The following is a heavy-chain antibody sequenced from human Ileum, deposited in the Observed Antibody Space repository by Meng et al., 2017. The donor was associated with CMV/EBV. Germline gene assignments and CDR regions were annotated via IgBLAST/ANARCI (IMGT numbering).Heavy chain of an antibody. CDR2: INHSGST. J-gene: IGHJ5*02. D-gene: IGHD3-10*01. CDR3: ARGARITMVRGPQEFDP. V-gene: IGHV4-34*01. CDR1: GGSFSGYY. Sequence: SETLSLTCAVYGGSFSGYYWSWIRQPPGKGLEWIGEINHSGSTNYNPSLKSRVTISVDTSKNQFSLKLSSVTAADTAVYYCARGARITMVRGPQEFDPWGQGTLVTVSS.